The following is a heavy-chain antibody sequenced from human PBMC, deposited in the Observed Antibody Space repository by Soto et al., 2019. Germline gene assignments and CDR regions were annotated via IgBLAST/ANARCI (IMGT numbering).Heavy chain of an antibody. D-gene: IGHD3-16*01. V-gene: IGHV3-33*01. CDR2: IWYDGSNK. CDR1: GFTFSSYG. Sequence: GGSLRLSCAASGFTFSSYGMHWVRQAPGKGLEWVAVIWYDGSNKYYADSVKGRFTISRDNSKNTLYLQMNSLRAEDTAVYYCAREDMITFGGVLSSDAFDIWGQGTMVTVSS. CDR3: AREDMITFGGVLSSDAFDI. J-gene: IGHJ3*02.